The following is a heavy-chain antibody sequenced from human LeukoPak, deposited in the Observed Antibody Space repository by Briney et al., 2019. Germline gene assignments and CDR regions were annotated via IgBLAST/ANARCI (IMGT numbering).Heavy chain of an antibody. J-gene: IGHJ6*02. CDR1: GGSFSGYY. Sequence: KPSETLSLTCAVYGGSFSGYYWSWIRQPPGKGLEWIGEINHSGSTNYNPSLKSRVTISVDTSKNQFSLKLSSVTAADTAVYYCARVALPNYYYYGMDVWGQGTTVTVSS. CDR2: INHSGST. D-gene: IGHD3-16*02. V-gene: IGHV4-34*01. CDR3: ARVALPNYYYYGMDV.